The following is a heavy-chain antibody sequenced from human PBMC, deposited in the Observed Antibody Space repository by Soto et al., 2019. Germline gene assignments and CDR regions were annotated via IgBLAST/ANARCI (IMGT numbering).Heavy chain of an antibody. CDR2: IVVGSGNT. V-gene: IGHV1-58*01. D-gene: IGHD3-3*01. CDR1: GFTFTSSA. CDR3: AALDPYDFSSGTGAGGMDV. J-gene: IGHJ6*02. Sequence: GASVKVSCKASGFTFTSSAVQWVRQARGQRLEWIGWIVVGSGNTNYAQKFQERVTITRDMSTSTAYMELSSLRSEDTAVYYCAALDPYDFSSGTGAGGMDVWGQGTTVTVSS.